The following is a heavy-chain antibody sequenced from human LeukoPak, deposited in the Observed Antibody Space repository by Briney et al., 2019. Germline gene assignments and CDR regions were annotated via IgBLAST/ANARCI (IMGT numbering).Heavy chain of an antibody. CDR1: GGSISSYY. V-gene: IGHV4-4*07. Sequence: SETLSLTCTVSGGSISSYYWSWTRQPAGKGLEWIGRIYSSGSTNYNPSLKSRVTISVDTSKNQFSLRLSSVTAADTAVYYCARGPSYGSRSFRNRGPNDYFDYWGQGTLVTVSS. CDR2: IYSSGST. CDR3: ARGPSYGSRSFRNRGPNDYFDY. D-gene: IGHD3-10*01. J-gene: IGHJ4*02.